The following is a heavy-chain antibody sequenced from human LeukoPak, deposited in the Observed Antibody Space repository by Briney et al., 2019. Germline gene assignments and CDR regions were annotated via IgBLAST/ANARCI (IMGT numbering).Heavy chain of an antibody. CDR2: IIPIFGTA. D-gene: IGHD3-10*01. CDR3: ARSSKLVRGVRYFYYGMDV. CDR1: GGTFSSYA. J-gene: IGHJ6*02. Sequence: GASVKVSCKASGGTFSSYAISWVRQASGQGLEWMGGIIPIFGTANYAQKFQGRVTITADESTSTAYMELSSLRSEDTAVYYCARSSKLVRGVRYFYYGMDVWGQGTTVTVSS. V-gene: IGHV1-69*13.